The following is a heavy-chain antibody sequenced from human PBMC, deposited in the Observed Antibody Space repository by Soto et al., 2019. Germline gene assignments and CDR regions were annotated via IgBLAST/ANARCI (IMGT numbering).Heavy chain of an antibody. CDR1: GGSISSGGYS. V-gene: IGHV4-30-2*01. CDR3: ARVSCPIVGSTSCYTDNWFDP. Sequence: QLQLQESGSGLVKPSQTLSLTCAVSGGSISSGGYSCSWIRQPPVKGLEWIGYISHSGSTYYNPSLKSRVTISVDRSKNQFSLKLSSVTAADTAVYYCARVSCPIVGSTSCYTDNWFDPWGQGTLVTVSS. J-gene: IGHJ5*02. D-gene: IGHD2-2*02. CDR2: ISHSGST.